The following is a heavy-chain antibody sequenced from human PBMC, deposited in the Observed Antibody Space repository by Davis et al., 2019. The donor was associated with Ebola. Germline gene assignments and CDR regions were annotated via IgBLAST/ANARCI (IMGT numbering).Heavy chain of an antibody. CDR1: GFTVSSNY. Sequence: PGGSLRLSCAASGFTVSSNYMSWVRQAPGKGLEWVSVIYSGGSTYYADSVKGRFTISRDNSKNTLYLQMNSLRAEDTAVYYCARDRHIVVVIGSYFDYWGQGTLVTVSS. D-gene: IGHD2-21*01. J-gene: IGHJ4*02. CDR3: ARDRHIVVVIGSYFDY. CDR2: IYSGGST. V-gene: IGHV3-66*01.